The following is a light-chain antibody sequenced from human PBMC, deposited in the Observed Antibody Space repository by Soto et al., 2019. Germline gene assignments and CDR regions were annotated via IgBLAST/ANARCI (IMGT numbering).Light chain of an antibody. Sequence: IQLTQSPSSLSASVGDRVTITCRASQGISNYLAWYQQKPGKAPKLLIYIASTLQGGVPSRFSGSGSGTDFSLAISSLQTEDVATYYCQYLNSFPLTFGGGTKVEIK. CDR3: QYLNSFPLT. V-gene: IGKV1-9*01. CDR2: IAS. J-gene: IGKJ4*01. CDR1: QGISNY.